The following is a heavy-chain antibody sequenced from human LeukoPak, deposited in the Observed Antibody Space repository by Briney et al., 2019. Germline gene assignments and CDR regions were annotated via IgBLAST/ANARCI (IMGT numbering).Heavy chain of an antibody. V-gene: IGHV3-74*01. Sequence: GGSLRLSCAASGFTFSTYCMHWVRQAPGKGLMWVSRINSDGSATSCADPVKGRCTISRDNAKNMLYLEMNSLRVEDTAVYFCTRDHGLDVWGQGTTVTVSS. J-gene: IGHJ6*02. CDR1: GFTFSTYC. CDR2: INSDGSAT. CDR3: TRDHGLDV.